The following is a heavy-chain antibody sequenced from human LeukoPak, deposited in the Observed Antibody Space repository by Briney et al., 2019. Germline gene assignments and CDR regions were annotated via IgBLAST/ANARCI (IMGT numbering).Heavy chain of an antibody. CDR2: TNHSGST. V-gene: IGHV4-34*01. D-gene: IGHD4-17*01. Sequence: SETLSLTCAVYGGSFSGYYWSWIRQPPGKGLEWIGETNHSGSTNYNPSLKSRVTISVDTSKNQFSLKLSSVTAADTAVYFCARFHDYGDFNFDYWGQGTLVTVSS. J-gene: IGHJ4*02. CDR3: ARFHDYGDFNFDY. CDR1: GGSFSGYY.